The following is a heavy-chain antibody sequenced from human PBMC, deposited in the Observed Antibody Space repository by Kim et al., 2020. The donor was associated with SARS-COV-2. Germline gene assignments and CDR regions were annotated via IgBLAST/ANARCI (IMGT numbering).Heavy chain of an antibody. CDR3: AKTQNYYDSSGYYNY. D-gene: IGHD3-22*01. CDR2: ISGSGGST. J-gene: IGHJ4*02. Sequence: GGSLRLSCAASGFTFSSYAMSWVRQAPGKGLEWVSAISGSGGSTYYADSVKGRFTISRDNSKNTLYLQMNSLRAEDTAVYYCAKTQNYYDSSGYYNYWGQGTLVTVSS. CDR1: GFTFSSYA. V-gene: IGHV3-23*01.